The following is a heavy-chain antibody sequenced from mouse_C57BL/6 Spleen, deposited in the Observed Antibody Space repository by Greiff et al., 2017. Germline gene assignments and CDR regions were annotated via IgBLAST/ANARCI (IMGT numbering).Heavy chain of an antibody. J-gene: IGHJ2*01. CDR3: ARSPYGRYYFDY. D-gene: IGHD1-1*02. CDR2: INPNNGGT. V-gene: IGHV1-18*01. Sequence: QLQQSGPELVKPGASVKIPCKASGYTFTDYNMDWVKQSHGKSLEWIGDINPNNGGTIYNQKFKGKATLTVDKSSSTAYMELRSLTSEDTAVYYCARSPYGRYYFDYWGQGTTLTVSS. CDR1: GYTFTDYN.